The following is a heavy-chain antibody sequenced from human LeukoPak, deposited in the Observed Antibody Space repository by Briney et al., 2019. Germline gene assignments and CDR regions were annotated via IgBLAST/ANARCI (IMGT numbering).Heavy chain of an antibody. D-gene: IGHD3-22*01. J-gene: IGHJ4*02. CDR1: GFTFSSYS. CDR3: ARAYDSSGYTFDY. Sequence: GGSLRLSCAASGFTFSSYSMNWVRQAPGKGLEWVSGINWNGGSTGYADSVKGRFTISRDNAKNSLYLQMNSLRAEDTALYYCARAYDSSGYTFDYWGQGTLVTVSS. V-gene: IGHV3-20*04. CDR2: INWNGGST.